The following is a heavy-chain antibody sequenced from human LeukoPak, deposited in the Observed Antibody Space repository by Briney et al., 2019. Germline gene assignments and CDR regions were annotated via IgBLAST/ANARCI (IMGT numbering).Heavy chain of an antibody. CDR3: AKVGGGWYLDL. V-gene: IGHV4-39*07. J-gene: IGHJ2*01. Sequence: SETLSLTCTVSGGSISSSSYYWGWIRQPPGKGLEWIGSIYYSGSTYYNPSLKSRVTISVDTSKNQFSLKLSSVTAADTAVYYCAKVGGGWYLDLWGRGTLVTVSS. CDR2: IYYSGST. CDR1: GGSISSSSYY. D-gene: IGHD3-3*01.